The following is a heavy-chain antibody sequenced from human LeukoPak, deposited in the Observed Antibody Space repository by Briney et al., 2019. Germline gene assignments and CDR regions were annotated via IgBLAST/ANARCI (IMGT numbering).Heavy chain of an antibody. V-gene: IGHV3-23*01. CDR3: ATNPFHNYDFWSGPEYYYYYGMDV. CDR1: GFTFSSYA. CDR2: ISGSGGST. D-gene: IGHD3-3*01. J-gene: IGHJ6*02. Sequence: HPGGSLRLSCVASGFTFSSYAMSSVRQAPGKGLEWVSAISGSGGSTYYADSVKGRSTISTDNSKNTLYLQMNSLRAEDTAVYYCATNPFHNYDFWSGPEYYYYYGMDVWGQGTTVTVSS.